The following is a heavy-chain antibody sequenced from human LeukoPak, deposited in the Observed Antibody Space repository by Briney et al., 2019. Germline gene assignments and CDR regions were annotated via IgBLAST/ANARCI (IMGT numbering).Heavy chain of an antibody. D-gene: IGHD2-15*01. CDR1: GYSFTSYW. CDR3: ARTGEYCSGGSCFDY. J-gene: IGHJ4*02. CDR2: IYPGDSDT. V-gene: IGHV5-51*01. Sequence: GESLKISCKGSGYSFTSYWIGWVRQMPGKGLEWMGIIYPGDSDTRYSPSFQGQVTISADKSITTAYLQWSSLKASDTAMYYCARTGEYCSGGSCFDYWGQGTLVTVSS.